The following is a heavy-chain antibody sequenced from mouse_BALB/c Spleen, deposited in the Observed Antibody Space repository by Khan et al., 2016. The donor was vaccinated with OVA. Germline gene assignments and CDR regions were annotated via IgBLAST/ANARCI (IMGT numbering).Heavy chain of an antibody. Sequence: QLVQSGPELVKPGASVKISCKASGYSFTGYFMNWVMQSHGKSLEWIGRINPHIGETFYNQKFRDKATLTVDESSSTAHMELRSLASEDSAVYYCARTYGSDFDYWGQGTTLTVSS. CDR3: ARTYGSDFDY. J-gene: IGHJ2*01. D-gene: IGHD1-1*01. V-gene: IGHV1-20*02. CDR1: GYSFTGYF. CDR2: INPHIGET.